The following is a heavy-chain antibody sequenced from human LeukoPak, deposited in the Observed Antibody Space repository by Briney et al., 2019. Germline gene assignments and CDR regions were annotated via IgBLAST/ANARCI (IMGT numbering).Heavy chain of an antibody. D-gene: IGHD5-12*01. J-gene: IGHJ4*02. CDR3: ARDRVGGYGPLDY. CDR1: GGTFSSYA. Sequence: EASVKVSCKASGGTFSSYAISWVRQAPGQGLEWMGRIIPILGIANYAQKFQGRVTITADKSTSTAYMELGSLRSEDTAVYYCARDRVGGYGPLDYWGQGTLVTVSS. V-gene: IGHV1-69*04. CDR2: IIPILGIA.